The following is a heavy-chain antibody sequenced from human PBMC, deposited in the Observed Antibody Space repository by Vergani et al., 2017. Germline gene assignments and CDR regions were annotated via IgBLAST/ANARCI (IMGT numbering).Heavy chain of an antibody. CDR2: ISGSGGST. V-gene: IGHV3-23*04. Sequence: EVQLVESGGGLVQPGRSLRLSCTASGFTFGDYAMSWVRQAPGKGLEWVSAISGSGGSTYYADSVKGRFTISRDNSKNTLYLQMNSLRAEDTAVYYCAKETQLNYYDSSGYYSWGQGTLVTVSS. CDR3: AKETQLNYYDSSGYYS. CDR1: GFTFGDYA. D-gene: IGHD3-22*01. J-gene: IGHJ4*02.